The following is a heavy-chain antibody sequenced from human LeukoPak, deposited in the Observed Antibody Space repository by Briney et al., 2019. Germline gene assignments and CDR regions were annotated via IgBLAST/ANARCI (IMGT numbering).Heavy chain of an antibody. CDR3: ARAIVVGTYYFDY. CDR2: IYYSGST. Sequence: PSQTLSLTCTVSGGSISSGGYYWSWIRQHPGKGLEWIGYIYYSGSTYYNPSLKSRVTISVDTSKNQFSLKLSSVTAADTAVYYCARAIVVGTYYFDYWGQGTLVTVSS. CDR1: GGSISSGGYY. D-gene: IGHD3-22*01. V-gene: IGHV4-31*03. J-gene: IGHJ4*02.